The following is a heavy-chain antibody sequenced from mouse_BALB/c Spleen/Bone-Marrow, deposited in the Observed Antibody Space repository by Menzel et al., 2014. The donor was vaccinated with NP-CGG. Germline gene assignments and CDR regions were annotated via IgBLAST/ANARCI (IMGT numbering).Heavy chain of an antibody. CDR1: GYVFSSSW. Sequence: VQLQQSGPELVKPGASVKLSCRASGYVFSSSWMNWVKQRPGQGLEWIGRIYPGDGDTNYNGKFKGKATLTADKSSSTAYMQISSLTSVDSAVYVCARRRTFSTSVVEYFDVWGAGTTVSVSS. CDR3: ARRRTFSTSVVEYFDV. J-gene: IGHJ1*01. CDR2: IYPGDGDT. D-gene: IGHD1-1*02. V-gene: IGHV1-82*01.